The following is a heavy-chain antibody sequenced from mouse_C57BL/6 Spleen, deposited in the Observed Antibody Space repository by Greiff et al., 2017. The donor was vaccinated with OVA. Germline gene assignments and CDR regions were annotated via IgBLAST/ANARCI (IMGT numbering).Heavy chain of an antibody. CDR1: GYSITSGYY. CDR2: ISYDGSN. CDR3: AREGGYYPAWFAY. Sequence: VQLQQSGPGLVKPSQSLSLTCSVTGYSITSGYYWNWIRQFPGNKLEWMGYISYDGSNNYNPSLKNRISITRDTSKNQFFLKLNSVTTEDTATYYCAREGGYYPAWFAYWGQGTLVTVSA. D-gene: IGHD1-1*01. V-gene: IGHV3-6*01. J-gene: IGHJ3*01.